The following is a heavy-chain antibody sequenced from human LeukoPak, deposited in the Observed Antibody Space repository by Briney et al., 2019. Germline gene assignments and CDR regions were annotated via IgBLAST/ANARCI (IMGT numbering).Heavy chain of an antibody. Sequence: PSETLSLTCVVYGGSFSGYYWSWIRQPPGEGLEWIGKIHPSGSTEYSPSLNSRVTISVDTSQNQFSLTLTSVTAADTAIYYCARGQDSRKTGYWGQGTLVAVSS. D-gene: IGHD2-15*01. V-gene: IGHV4-34*01. J-gene: IGHJ4*02. CDR3: ARGQDSRKTGY. CDR1: GGSFSGYY. CDR2: IHPSGST.